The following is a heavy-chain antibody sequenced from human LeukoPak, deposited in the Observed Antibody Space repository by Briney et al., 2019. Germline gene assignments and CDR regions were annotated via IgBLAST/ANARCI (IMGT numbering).Heavy chain of an antibody. D-gene: IGHD2-2*01. CDR3: ARRGYCSSTSCPENAFDI. CDR1: GGSISTYY. CDR2: SDYSGST. J-gene: IGHJ3*02. V-gene: IGHV4-59*12. Sequence: SETLSLTCTVSGGSISTYYWSWIRQPPGKGLEWIGYSDYSGSTSYNPSLKSRVTVSVDTSKNQFSLKLSSVTAADTAVYYCARRGYCSSTSCPENAFDIWGQGTMVTVSS.